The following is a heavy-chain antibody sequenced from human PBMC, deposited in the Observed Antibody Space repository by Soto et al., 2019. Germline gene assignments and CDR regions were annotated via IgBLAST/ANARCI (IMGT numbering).Heavy chain of an antibody. D-gene: IGHD3-16*01. Sequence: QVQLVQSGAEVKKPGASVKVSCKASGYTFTSNAMHWVRQAPGQRLEWMGWINAGNGNTKYSQKFQGRVTITRDTSASTAYMELSSLRSVDTAVYYCANALGLYYFDYWGQGTLVTVSS. CDR2: INAGNGNT. J-gene: IGHJ4*02. CDR1: GYTFTSNA. V-gene: IGHV1-3*01. CDR3: ANALGLYYFDY.